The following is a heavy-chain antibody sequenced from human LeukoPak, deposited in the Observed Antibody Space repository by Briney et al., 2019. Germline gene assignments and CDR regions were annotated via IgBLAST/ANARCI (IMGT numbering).Heavy chain of an antibody. J-gene: IGHJ4*02. CDR2: IYYSGST. Sequence: SETLSLTCTVSGGSISGYYWSWIRRPPGKGLEWIGYIYYSGSTSYNPSLKSRVTISVDTSKNQFSLKLSSVTAADTAVYYCARVKNGYCSGGSCSSRGALGYWGQGTLVTVSS. CDR3: ARVKNGYCSGGSCSSRGALGY. V-gene: IGHV4-59*01. CDR1: GGSISGYY. D-gene: IGHD2-15*01.